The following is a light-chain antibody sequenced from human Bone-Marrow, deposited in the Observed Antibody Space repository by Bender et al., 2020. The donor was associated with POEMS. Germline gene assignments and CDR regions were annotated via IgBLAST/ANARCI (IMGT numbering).Light chain of an antibody. CDR1: NIGSKS. CDR3: QSGDTSGLYVV. CDR2: DDS. Sequence: SSVLTQPPSVSVAPGQTASITCGGNNIGSKSVHWYQQKPGLAPVLVVYDDSDRPSGIPERFSGSNSGNTATLTISRVEAGDEADYYCQSGDTSGLYVVFGGGTRLTVL. J-gene: IGLJ2*01. V-gene: IGLV3-21*02.